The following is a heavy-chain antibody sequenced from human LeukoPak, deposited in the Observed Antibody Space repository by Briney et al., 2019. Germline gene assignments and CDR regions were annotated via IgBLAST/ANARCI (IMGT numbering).Heavy chain of an antibody. D-gene: IGHD4-23*01. Sequence: SVKVSCKASGGTFISYAISWVRQAPGQGLEWMGRIIPIFGTANYAQKFQGRVTITTDESSSTAYMELSSLRSEDTAVYYCAREMVVTDAFDIWGQGTMVTDSS. CDR3: AREMVVTDAFDI. CDR2: IIPIFGTA. J-gene: IGHJ3*02. CDR1: GGTFISYA. V-gene: IGHV1-69*05.